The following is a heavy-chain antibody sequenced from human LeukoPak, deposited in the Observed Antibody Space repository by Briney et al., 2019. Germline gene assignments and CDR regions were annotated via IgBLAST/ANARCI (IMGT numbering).Heavy chain of an antibody. V-gene: IGHV1-8*01. CDR3: ARPGREYSYGLDAFDI. D-gene: IGHD5-18*01. CDR2: MNSNSGNT. J-gene: IGHJ3*02. CDR1: GYTFTSYD. Sequence: EASVKVSCKASGYTFTSYDINWVRQATGQGLEWMGWMNSNSGNTGYAQKFQGRVTMTRNTSISTAYMELSSLRSEDTAVYYCARPGREYSYGLDAFDIWGQGTMVTVSS.